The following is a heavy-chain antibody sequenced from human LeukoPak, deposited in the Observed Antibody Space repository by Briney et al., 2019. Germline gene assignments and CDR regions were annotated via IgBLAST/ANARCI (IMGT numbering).Heavy chain of an antibody. J-gene: IGHJ4*02. CDR2: ITSDGSIT. V-gene: IGHV3-74*01. CDR3: ARDTMATSGDFDY. Sequence: GGSLRLSCAASGFTFSTYWVHWVRQAPGKGLVWVSRITSDGSITSYADSVKGRFTISRDNAKNTLFLQMNSLRDEDTAVYYCARDTMATSGDFDYWGQGTLVTVSS. CDR1: GFTFSTYW. D-gene: IGHD3-10*01.